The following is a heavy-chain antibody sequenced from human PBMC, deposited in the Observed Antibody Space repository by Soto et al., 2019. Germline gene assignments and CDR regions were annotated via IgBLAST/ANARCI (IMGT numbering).Heavy chain of an antibody. D-gene: IGHD2-2*01. Sequence: SETLSLTCTVSGGFVNSDTHSWSWIRQTPGKRLEWIGFIYSGGSTKNPSLRSRVTMSVDTSKNQFSLKLRSVIVADTAVYHCARFVRSCSATTCSTRADVWGQGMTVTVSS. V-gene: IGHV4-61*01. CDR2: IYSGGST. J-gene: IGHJ6*02. CDR1: GGFVNSDTHS. CDR3: ARFVRSCSATTCSTRADV.